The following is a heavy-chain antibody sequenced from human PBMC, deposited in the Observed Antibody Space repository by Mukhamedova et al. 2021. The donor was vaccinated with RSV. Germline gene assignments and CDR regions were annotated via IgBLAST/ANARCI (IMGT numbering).Heavy chain of an antibody. D-gene: IGHD3-9*01. Sequence: VHGRFTISRDNAKNSLYLQMNSLRAEDTAVYYCARARIYDNNYFDYWGQGTLVTVSS. CDR3: ARARIYDNNYFDY. J-gene: IGHJ4*02. V-gene: IGHV3-21*01.